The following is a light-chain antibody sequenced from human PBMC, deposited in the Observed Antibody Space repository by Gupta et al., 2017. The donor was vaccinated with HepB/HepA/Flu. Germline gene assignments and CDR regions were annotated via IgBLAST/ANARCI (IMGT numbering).Light chain of an antibody. CDR2: KNF. Sequence: SVLTQPPSVSGAPGQSVTISCTGSNSNIGANYDVHWYQQLPGTAPRLLISKNFDRPSGVPDRFSASKSGTSASLAITGLQAEDESDYYGQSFDNSLGGARVFGGGTKVTVL. CDR1: NSNIGANYD. V-gene: IGLV1-40*01. J-gene: IGLJ3*02. CDR3: QSFDNSLGGARV.